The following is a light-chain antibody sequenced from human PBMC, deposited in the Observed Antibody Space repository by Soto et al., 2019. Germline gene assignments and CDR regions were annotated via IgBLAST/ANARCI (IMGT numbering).Light chain of an antibody. CDR1: SSDVGGYNY. J-gene: IGLJ1*01. CDR3: SSYTSSSTLYV. V-gene: IGLV2-14*01. CDR2: EVS. Sequence: VLTQPASVSGSPGQSITISCTGTSSDVGGYNYVSWYQQHPGKAPKLMIYEVSNRPSGVSNRFSGSKSGNTASLTISGLQAEDEADYYCSSYTSSSTLYVFGTGTKV.